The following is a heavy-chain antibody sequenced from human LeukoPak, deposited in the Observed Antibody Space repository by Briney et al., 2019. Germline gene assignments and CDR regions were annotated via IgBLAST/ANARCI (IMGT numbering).Heavy chain of an antibody. J-gene: IGHJ6*02. CDR1: GGTFSSYA. V-gene: IGHV1-69*13. CDR3: ARDSSSWYSNRNYYYYGMDV. D-gene: IGHD6-13*01. CDR2: IIPIFGTA. Sequence: GASVNVSCKASGGTFSSYAISWVRQAPGQGLEWMGGIIPIFGTANYAQRFQGRVTITADESTSTAYMELSSLRSEDTAVYYCARDSSSWYSNRNYYYYGMDVWGQGTTVTVSS.